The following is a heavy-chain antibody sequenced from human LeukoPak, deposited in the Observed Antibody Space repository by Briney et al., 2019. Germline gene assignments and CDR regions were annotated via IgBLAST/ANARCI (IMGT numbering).Heavy chain of an antibody. CDR2: IIPIFGTA. J-gene: IGHJ6*03. Sequence: ASVKVSCKASGGTFSSYAISWVRQAPGQGLEWMGRIIPIFGTANYAQKFQGRVTITTDESTSTAYMELSSLRSEDTAVYYCARSREMATITGNYYYYYMDVWGKGTTVTVSS. D-gene: IGHD5-24*01. CDR3: ARSREMATITGNYYYYYMDV. V-gene: IGHV1-69*05. CDR1: GGTFSSYA.